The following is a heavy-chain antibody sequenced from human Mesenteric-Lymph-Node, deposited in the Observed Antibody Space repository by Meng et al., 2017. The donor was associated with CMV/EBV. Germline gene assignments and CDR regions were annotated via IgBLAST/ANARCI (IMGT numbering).Heavy chain of an antibody. CDR3: ARAVVVPATNSDYYYGMDV. CDR2: IKQDGSEK. J-gene: IGHJ6*02. D-gene: IGHD2-2*01. V-gene: IGHV3-7*01. Sequence: GESLKISCAASGFTFSSYWMTWVRQAPGKGLEWVANIKQDGSEKYHVDSMKGRFTISRDNAKNSLYLQMNSLRAEDTAVYYCARAVVVPATNSDYYYGMDVWGQGTTVTVSS. CDR1: GFTFSSYW.